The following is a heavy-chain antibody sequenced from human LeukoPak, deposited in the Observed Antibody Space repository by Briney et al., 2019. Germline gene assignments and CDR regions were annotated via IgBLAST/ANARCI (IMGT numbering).Heavy chain of an antibody. CDR3: TRSLDY. CDR2: IKPDGSEI. J-gene: IGHJ4*02. CDR1: GFTFRTYA. Sequence: GGSLRLSCAASGFTFRTYAMNWVRQTPGKGLEWVANIKPDGSEIYYVDSVKGRFTISRDNAKNSLYLQMNSLRAEDTAVYYCTRSLDYWGRGTLVTVSS. V-gene: IGHV3-7*02. D-gene: IGHD2-15*01.